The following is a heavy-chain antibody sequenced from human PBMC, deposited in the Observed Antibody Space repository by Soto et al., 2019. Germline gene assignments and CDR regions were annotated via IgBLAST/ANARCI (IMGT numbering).Heavy chain of an antibody. CDR2: INRDGSVT. Sequence: PGGSLRLSCEVSGLTYSTAWMHWVRQAPGKGLVWVSSINRDGSVTNYADSVKGRFTISRDSSQNTLSLQMNSLSAEDTAVYYCARGFPAMAYYGEYYFDCWGQGTLVTVSS. CDR1: GLTYSTAW. CDR3: ARGFPAMAYYGEYYFDC. D-gene: IGHD2-2*01. V-gene: IGHV3-74*01. J-gene: IGHJ4*02.